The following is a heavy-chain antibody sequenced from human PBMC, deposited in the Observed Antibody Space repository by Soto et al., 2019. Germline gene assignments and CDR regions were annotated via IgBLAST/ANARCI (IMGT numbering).Heavy chain of an antibody. CDR1: GFTFSSYG. D-gene: IGHD3-9*01. J-gene: IGHJ4*02. CDR3: AKDLYFDILTGYYGRSYCDY. V-gene: IGHV3-30*18. CDR2: ISYDGSNK. Sequence: GGSLRLSCAASGFTFSSYGMHWVRQAPGKGLEWVAVISYDGSNKYYADSVKGRFTISRDNSKNTLYLQINSLRAEDTALYYCAKDLYFDILTGYYGRSYCDYWGRGSLVPVSS.